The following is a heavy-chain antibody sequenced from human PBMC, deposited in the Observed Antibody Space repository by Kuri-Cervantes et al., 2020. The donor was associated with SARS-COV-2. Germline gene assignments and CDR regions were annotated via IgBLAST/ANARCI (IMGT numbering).Heavy chain of an antibody. D-gene: IGHD6-13*01. Sequence: GGSLRLSCAASGFTFSSYGMHWVRQAPGKGLEWVAFIRYDGSNEYYADSVKGRFTISRDNSKNTLYLQMNSLRAEDTAVYYCAKAPGIYSSSWYELDYWGQGTLVTVSS. V-gene: IGHV3-30*02. CDR1: GFTFSSYG. CDR2: IRYDGSNE. J-gene: IGHJ4*02. CDR3: AKAPGIYSSSWYELDY.